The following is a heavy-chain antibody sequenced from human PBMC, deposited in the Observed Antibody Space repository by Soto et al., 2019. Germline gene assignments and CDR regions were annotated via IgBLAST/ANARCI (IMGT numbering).Heavy chain of an antibody. CDR2: ISTGGSDI. Sequence: KTGGSLRLSCAASRFIFSDYYTSWIRQAPGKGLEWVSYISTGGSDISYADSVKGRFTISRDNAKNSLYLQMNSLRAEDTAVYYCARGRENAYWGQGTLVTVSS. J-gene: IGHJ4*02. V-gene: IGHV3-11*01. CDR3: ARGRENAY. CDR1: RFIFSDYY. D-gene: IGHD1-26*01.